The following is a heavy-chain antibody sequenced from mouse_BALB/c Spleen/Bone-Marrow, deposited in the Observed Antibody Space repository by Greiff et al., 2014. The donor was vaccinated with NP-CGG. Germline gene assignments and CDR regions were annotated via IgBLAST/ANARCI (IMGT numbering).Heavy chain of an antibody. CDR1: GYTFTSYD. J-gene: IGHJ4*01. V-gene: IGHV1S33*01. CDR3: ARSGGDSMDY. Sequence: LQQSGPELVKPGALVKISCKASGYTFTSYDINWVQQRPGQGLEWIGWIYPGDGSTKYTEKVKGKATLTADKSSSTAYMQLSSLTSENSADYVGARSGGDSMDYWGQGTSVTVSS. CDR2: IYPGDGST. D-gene: IGHD1-1*02.